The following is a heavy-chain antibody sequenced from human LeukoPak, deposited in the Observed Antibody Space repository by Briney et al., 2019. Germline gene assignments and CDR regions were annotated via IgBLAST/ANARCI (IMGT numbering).Heavy chain of an antibody. CDR1: GGSISSGSYY. J-gene: IGHJ4*02. Sequence: SETLSLTCTVSGGSISSGSYYWSWIRQPAGKGLEWIGRIYTSGSTNYNPSLKSRVTISVDTSKNQLSLKLSSVTAVDTAVYYCARGGRNFDYWGQGTLVTVSS. D-gene: IGHD3-16*01. V-gene: IGHV4-61*02. CDR3: ARGGRNFDY. CDR2: IYTSGST.